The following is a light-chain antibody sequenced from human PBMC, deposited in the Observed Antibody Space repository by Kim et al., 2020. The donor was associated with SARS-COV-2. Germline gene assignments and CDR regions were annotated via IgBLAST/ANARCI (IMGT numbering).Light chain of an antibody. J-gene: IGKJ2*01. Sequence: ASVGGRVPMPGLASQCNSIYLKWYQPKPGQAPKLLIYAASSMQSGVPARFSGSGSGTDFTLTISSLQPEDFATYYCQQSYSTPHTFGQGTKLEI. V-gene: IGKV1-39*01. CDR1: QCNSIY. CDR2: AAS. CDR3: QQSYSTPHT.